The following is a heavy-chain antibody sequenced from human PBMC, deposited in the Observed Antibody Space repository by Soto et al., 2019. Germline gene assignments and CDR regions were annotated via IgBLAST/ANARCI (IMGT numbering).Heavy chain of an antibody. D-gene: IGHD3-10*01. CDR3: ARGPQRGWFGEGYYYYGMDV. V-gene: IGHV1-18*01. Sequence: ASVKVSCKASGYTFTSYGISWVRQAPGQGLEWMGWISAYNGNTNYAQKLQGRVTMTTDTSTSTAYMELRSLRSDDTAVYYCARGPQRGWFGEGYYYYGMDVWGQGTTVSVSS. CDR1: GYTFTSYG. CDR2: ISAYNGNT. J-gene: IGHJ6*02.